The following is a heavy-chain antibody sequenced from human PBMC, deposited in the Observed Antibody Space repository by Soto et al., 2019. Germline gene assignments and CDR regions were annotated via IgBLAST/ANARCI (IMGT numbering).Heavy chain of an antibody. Sequence: QVQLVQSGAEVKKPGSSVKVSCKASGGTFSSYTISWVRQAPGQGLEWMGRIIPILGIANYAQKFQGRVTITEDKSTSTADMELSSLRSEDTSVYYCSMEYCSCTSCYRDYWGQGTLVTVSS. CDR1: GGTFSSYT. D-gene: IGHD2-2*02. CDR3: SMEYCSCTSCYRDY. CDR2: IIPILGIA. V-gene: IGHV1-69*02. J-gene: IGHJ4*02.